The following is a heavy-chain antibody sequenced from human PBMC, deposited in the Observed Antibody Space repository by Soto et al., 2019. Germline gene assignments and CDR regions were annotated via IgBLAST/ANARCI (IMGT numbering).Heavy chain of an antibody. J-gene: IGHJ3*01. V-gene: IGHV3-9*01. Sequence: EVQLVESGGGVVQPGRSLRLSCSASGFTFDDYAMNWVRQAPGKGLEWVSSISWNSGNIVYADSVRGRFTISRDNAKTSLHLQMNSLRAEGTALCYCTKVASTRCFSAFDLWGQGTMVTVSS. CDR3: TKVASTRCFSAFDL. CDR1: GFTFDDYA. CDR2: ISWNSGNI. D-gene: IGHD2-2*01.